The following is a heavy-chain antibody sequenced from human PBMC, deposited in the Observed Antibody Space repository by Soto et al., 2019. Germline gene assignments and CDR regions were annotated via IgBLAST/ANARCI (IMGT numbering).Heavy chain of an antibody. CDR1: ESMFGDFA. Sequence: QVHLVESGGAVVQPGRSLRLSCAASESMFGDFAMHWVRQAPGKGLEWVAVISRDGDDKNYADSVKGRFIISRDNSKNTLYRQLDSLRGDDTAVYYCAKDFTEHWGILPLYFGSWGQGTLVTVSS. D-gene: IGHD3-9*01. V-gene: IGHV3-30*18. J-gene: IGHJ4*02. CDR3: AKDFTEHWGILPLYFGS. CDR2: ISRDGDDK.